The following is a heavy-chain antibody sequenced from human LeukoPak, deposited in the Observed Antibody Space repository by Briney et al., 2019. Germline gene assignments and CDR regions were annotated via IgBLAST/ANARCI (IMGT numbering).Heavy chain of an antibody. J-gene: IGHJ4*02. CDR1: GFTFSNAW. Sequence: GGSLRLSCAASGFTFSNAWMSWVRQAPGKGLEWVARIKSKTDGGTTDYAAPVKGRFTISRDDSKNTLYLQMNSLKTEDTAVYYCTTDVVDRDYWGQGTLVTVSS. D-gene: IGHD2-15*01. V-gene: IGHV3-15*01. CDR3: TTDVVDRDY. CDR2: IKSKTDGGTT.